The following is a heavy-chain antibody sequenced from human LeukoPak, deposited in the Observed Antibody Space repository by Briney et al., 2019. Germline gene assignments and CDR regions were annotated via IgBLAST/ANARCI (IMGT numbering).Heavy chain of an antibody. CDR1: GGSISSYY. D-gene: IGHD4/OR15-4a*01. CDR3: ARLKGRLTTYRPYYFDY. CDR2: IYTSGST. J-gene: IGHJ4*02. Sequence: SETLSLTCTASGGSISSYYWSWIRQPPGKGLEWIGYIYTSGSTNYNPSLKSRVTISVDTSKNQFSLKLSSVTAADTAVYYCARLKGRLTTYRPYYFDYWGQGTLVTVSS. V-gene: IGHV4-4*09.